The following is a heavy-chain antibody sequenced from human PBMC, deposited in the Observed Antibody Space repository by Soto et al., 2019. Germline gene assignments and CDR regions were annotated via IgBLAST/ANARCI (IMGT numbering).Heavy chain of an antibody. D-gene: IGHD2-2*01. V-gene: IGHV3-48*02. Sequence: EVQLVESGGGLVQPGGSLRLSCAASGFIFSTYSMSWVRQVPGKGLQWVSHISSTTNTIYYADSVKGRFTISRDSAKNSLYLQMNSLRDEDTAVYYCARSGEFFVVPGSSTFHFNGLDVWGQGTTVTVSS. J-gene: IGHJ6*02. CDR1: GFIFSTYS. CDR2: ISSTTNTI. CDR3: ARSGEFFVVPGSSTFHFNGLDV.